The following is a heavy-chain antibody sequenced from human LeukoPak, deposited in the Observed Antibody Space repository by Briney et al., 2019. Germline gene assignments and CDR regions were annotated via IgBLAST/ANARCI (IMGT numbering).Heavy chain of an antibody. V-gene: IGHV3-21*01. Sequence: PGGSLRLSCAASGFTFSSYSMNWVRQAPGKGLEWVSSISSSSSYIYYADSVKGRFTISRDNSKNTLYLQMNSLRGEDTAVYYCVSSWQFDYWGQGTLVTVSS. J-gene: IGHJ4*02. CDR2: ISSSSSYI. CDR1: GFTFSSYS. CDR3: VSSWQFDY. D-gene: IGHD2-15*01.